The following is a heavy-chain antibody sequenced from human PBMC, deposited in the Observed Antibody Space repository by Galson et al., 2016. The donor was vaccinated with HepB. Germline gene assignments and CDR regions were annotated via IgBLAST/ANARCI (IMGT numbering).Heavy chain of an antibody. D-gene: IGHD1/OR15-1a*01. CDR1: GYIFSNCA. J-gene: IGHJ1*01. V-gene: IGHV3-23*01. CDR2: ISARGGSR. Sequence: SLRLSCAASGYIFSNCAMSWVRQAPGKGLAWVSAISARGGSRYYIDSVKGRFTISRDNSKATVFLDMNSLTGEDTAVYFCVKDIEEHPAEYFRHWGRGTRVTVSS. CDR3: VKDIEEHPAEYFRH.